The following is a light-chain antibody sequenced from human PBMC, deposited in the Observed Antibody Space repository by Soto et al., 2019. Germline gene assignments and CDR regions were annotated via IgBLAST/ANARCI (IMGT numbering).Light chain of an antibody. CDR2: GAF. J-gene: IGKJ2*01. V-gene: IGKV3-20*01. CDR1: QSVSSSY. Sequence: EIVLTQSPGTLSLSPGERATLSCRASQSVSSSYLAWYQQKPGQAPRLLIYGAFSRATGIPDRFSGSGSGTDFPLTISRLEPEDFAVYYCQQYGSSPKYTFGQGTKLEIK. CDR3: QQYGSSPKYT.